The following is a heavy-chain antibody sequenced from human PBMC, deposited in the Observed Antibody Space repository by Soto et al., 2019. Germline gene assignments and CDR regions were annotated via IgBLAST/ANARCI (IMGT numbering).Heavy chain of an antibody. CDR1: GFTVSSNY. V-gene: IGHV3-53*04. CDR3: ARLGRFGELLFDY. CDR2: IYSGGST. Sequence: GGSLRLPCAASGFTVSSNYMSWVRQAPGKGLEWVSVIYSGGSTYYADSVKGRFTISRHNSKNTLYLQMNSLRAEDTAVYYCARLGRFGELLFDYWGQGTLVTVSS. J-gene: IGHJ4*02. D-gene: IGHD3-10*01.